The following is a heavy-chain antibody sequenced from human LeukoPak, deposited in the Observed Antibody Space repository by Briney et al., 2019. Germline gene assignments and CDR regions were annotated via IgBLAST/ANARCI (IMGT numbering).Heavy chain of an antibody. V-gene: IGHV4-34*01. CDR1: GGSFSGYY. J-gene: IGHJ6*03. CDR2: INHSGST. D-gene: IGHD2-2*02. Sequence: SETLSLTCAVYGGSFSGYYWSWIRQPPGKGLEWIGEINHSGSTNYNPSLKSRVTISIDTSKNQFSLKLSSVTAADTAVYYCASGRYVVVPAAIDYYYMDVWGKGTTVTVSS. CDR3: ASGRYVVVPAAIDYYYMDV.